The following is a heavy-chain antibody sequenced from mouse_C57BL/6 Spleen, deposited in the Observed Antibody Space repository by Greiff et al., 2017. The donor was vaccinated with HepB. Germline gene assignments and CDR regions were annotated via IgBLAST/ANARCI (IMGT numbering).Heavy chain of an antibody. CDR2: IDPNGGGT. CDR3: ARHYYGSSYHAMDY. J-gene: IGHJ4*01. D-gene: IGHD1-1*01. Sequence: QVQLQQPGADLVKPGASVKLSCKASGYTFTSYWMHWVKQRPGRGLEWIGRIDPNGGGTTYNENFKSKATLTIAKPTSQGNMQLSRLTSEDSAVYYCARHYYGSSYHAMDYWGQGTSVTVSS. V-gene: IGHV1-72*01. CDR1: GYTFTSYW.